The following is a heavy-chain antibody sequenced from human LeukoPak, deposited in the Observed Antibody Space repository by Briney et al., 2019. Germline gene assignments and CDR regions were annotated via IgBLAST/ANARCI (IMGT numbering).Heavy chain of an antibody. CDR1: GGSISSYY. V-gene: IGHV4-59*01. Sequence: SKTLSLTCTVSGGSISSYYWSWIRQPPGKGLEWIGYIYYSGSTNYNPSLKSRVTISVDTSKNQFSLKLSSVTAADTAVYYCARAGVGHAFDIWGQGTMVTVSS. CDR3: ARAGVGHAFDI. CDR2: IYYSGST. D-gene: IGHD7-27*01. J-gene: IGHJ3*02.